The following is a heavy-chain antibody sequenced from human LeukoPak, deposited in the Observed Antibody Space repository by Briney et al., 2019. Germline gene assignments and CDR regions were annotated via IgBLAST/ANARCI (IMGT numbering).Heavy chain of an antibody. CDR1: GFTFTNYG. D-gene: IGHD5-24*01. J-gene: IGHJ4*02. CDR2: ISAYNGDT. CDR3: ARVGARRDGYNYFDY. Sequence: GASVKVSCKASGFTFTNYGVSWVRQAPGQGLEWMGWISAYNGDTHYSQQLQGRITMTTDTSTYTVYMELSSLRSEDTAVYYCARVGARRDGYNYFDYWGQGTLVTVSS. V-gene: IGHV1-18*01.